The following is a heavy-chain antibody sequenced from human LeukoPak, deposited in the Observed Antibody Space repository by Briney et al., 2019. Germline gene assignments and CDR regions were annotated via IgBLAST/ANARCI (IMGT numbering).Heavy chain of an antibody. CDR3: ARDTYYSNYAWFDP. V-gene: IGHV3-23*01. D-gene: IGHD4-11*01. CDR2: ISGSGGST. J-gene: IGHJ5*02. Sequence: GGSLRLSCAASGFTFSSYAMSWVRQAPGKGLEWVSAISGSGGSTYYADSVKGRFTISRDNAKNSLYLQMNSLRAEDTAVYYCARDTYYSNYAWFDPWGQGTLVTVSS. CDR1: GFTFSSYA.